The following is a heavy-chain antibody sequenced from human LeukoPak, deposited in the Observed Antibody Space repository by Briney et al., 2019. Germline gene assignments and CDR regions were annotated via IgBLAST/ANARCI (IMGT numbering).Heavy chain of an antibody. Sequence: SETLSLTCAAYGGSFSGYYWSWIRQPPEKGLEWIGEINHSGSTNYNPSLKSRVTISVDTSKNQFSLKLSSVTAADTAVYYCARKKARITMIVVVTYPGYFDYWGQGTLATVSS. D-gene: IGHD3-22*01. CDR3: ARKKARITMIVVVTYPGYFDY. V-gene: IGHV4-34*01. CDR1: GGSFSGYY. CDR2: INHSGST. J-gene: IGHJ4*02.